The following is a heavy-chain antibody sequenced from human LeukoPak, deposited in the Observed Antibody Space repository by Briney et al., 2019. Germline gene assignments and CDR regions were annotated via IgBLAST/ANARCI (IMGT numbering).Heavy chain of an antibody. CDR3: ARHRVHNSGWPKWYFDL. D-gene: IGHD6-19*01. Sequence: SETLSLTCGVSGYSISSGYYWGWIRPPPGKGLEWIGGVYHSGSTYLNPSLKSRVTISVDTSKNQFSLKVISVTAADTAVYYCARHRVHNSGWPKWYFDLWGRGTLVTVSS. CDR1: GYSISSGYY. CDR2: VYHSGST. J-gene: IGHJ2*01. V-gene: IGHV4-38-2*01.